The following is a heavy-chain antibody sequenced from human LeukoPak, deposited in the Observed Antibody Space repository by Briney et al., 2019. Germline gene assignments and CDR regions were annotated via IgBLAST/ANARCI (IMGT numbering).Heavy chain of an antibody. CDR2: IGTAGDT. CDR1: GFTFSSYD. D-gene: IGHD6-25*01. J-gene: IGHJ6*02. Sequence: GGSLRLSCAASGFTFSSYDMHSVRQATGKGLEWVSAIGTAGDTYYPGSVKGRFTISRENAKNSLYLQMNSLRAGDTAVYYFARKAAYDMDVWGQGTTVTVSS. CDR3: ARKAAYDMDV. V-gene: IGHV3-13*04.